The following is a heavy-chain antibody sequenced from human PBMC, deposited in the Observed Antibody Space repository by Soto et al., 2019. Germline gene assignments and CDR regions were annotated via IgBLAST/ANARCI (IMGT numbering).Heavy chain of an antibody. CDR1: GGSLLGHC. V-gene: IGHV4-59*11. J-gene: IGHJ4*02. D-gene: IGHD6-19*01. Sequence: TCSVCGGSLLGHCCSWIRQPPGKGLEWIGYIYYSGSTSYNPSLKSRVTMSVDTSKNQFSLKLTSVSAAVTGVHYCARGGWYNDFWGQASLVTVSS. CDR2: IYYSGST. CDR3: ARGGWYNDF.